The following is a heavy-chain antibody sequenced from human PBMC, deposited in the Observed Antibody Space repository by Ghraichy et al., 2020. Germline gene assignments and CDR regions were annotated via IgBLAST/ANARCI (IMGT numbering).Heavy chain of an antibody. CDR3: ANTIRRNGSSPFRHLDY. Sequence: GGSLRLSCAASGFTFSSYAMSWVRQAPGKGLEWVSAISGSGGSTYYADSVKGRFTISRDNSKNTLYLQMNSLRAEDTAVYYCANTIRRNGSSPFRHLDYWGQGTLVTVSS. CDR1: GFTFSSYA. D-gene: IGHD5-24*01. CDR2: ISGSGGST. V-gene: IGHV3-23*01. J-gene: IGHJ4*02.